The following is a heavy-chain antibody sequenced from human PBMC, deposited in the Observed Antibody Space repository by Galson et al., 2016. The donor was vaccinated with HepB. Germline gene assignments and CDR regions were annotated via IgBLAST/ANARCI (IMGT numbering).Heavy chain of an antibody. CDR3: ARDRQYYGSGTMPWFDP. V-gene: IGHV3-21*01. D-gene: IGHD3-10*01. J-gene: IGHJ5*02. CDR2: ISSSSSYI. CDR1: GFTFSSYS. Sequence: SLRLSCAASGFTFSSYSMNWVRQAPGKGLEWVSSISSSSSYIYYADSVKGRFTISRDNAKNSLYLQMNSRRAEDTAVYYCARDRQYYGSGTMPWFDPWGQGTLVTVSS.